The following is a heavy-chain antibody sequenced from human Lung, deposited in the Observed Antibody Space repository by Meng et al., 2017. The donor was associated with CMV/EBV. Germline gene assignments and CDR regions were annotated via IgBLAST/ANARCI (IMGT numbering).Heavy chain of an antibody. CDR1: GFSFSSYA. CDR3: ARSREPVVPAAFDY. J-gene: IGHJ4*02. D-gene: IGHD2-2*01. V-gene: IGHV3-23*03. Sequence: GESLKISCAASGFSFSSYAMNWVRQAPGRGLEWVSLIYSGGSDTYYVDSVKGRFTISRDNSKNTLYLQMNSLRAEDTAVYYCARSREPVVPAAFDYWGQGXLVTVSS. CDR2: IYSGGSDT.